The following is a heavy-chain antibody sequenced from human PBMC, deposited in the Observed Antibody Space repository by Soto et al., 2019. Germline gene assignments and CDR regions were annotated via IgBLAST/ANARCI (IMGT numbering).Heavy chain of an antibody. V-gene: IGHV3-23*01. D-gene: IGHD2-15*01. CDR3: ANSLLHNEGGAYYCYGMDV. J-gene: IGHJ6*02. CDR2: ISGSGGST. Sequence: GGSLRLSCAASGFTFSSYAMSWVRQAPGKGLEWVSAISGSGGSTYYADSVKGRFTISRDNSKNTLYLQMNSLRAEDTAVYYCANSLLHNEGGAYYCYGMDVWGQGTTVTVSS. CDR1: GFTFSSYA.